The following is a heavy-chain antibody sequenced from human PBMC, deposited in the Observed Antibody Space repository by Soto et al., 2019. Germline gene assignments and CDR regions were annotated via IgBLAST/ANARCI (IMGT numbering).Heavy chain of an antibody. V-gene: IGHV3-30*04. J-gene: IGHJ5*01. Sequence: QVQLVESGGGVVQPGRSLRLSCAASGFSFNSYAMHWVRQAPGKGLEWVAIISYDGRNEYYADSVKGRFTISRDNSKNTVYVQMNSLRAEDTAVYYCAIDGRYSGSNADNWFDSWGQGTLVTVTS. CDR3: AIDGRYSGSNADNWFDS. D-gene: IGHD1-26*01. CDR1: GFSFNSYA. CDR2: ISYDGRNE.